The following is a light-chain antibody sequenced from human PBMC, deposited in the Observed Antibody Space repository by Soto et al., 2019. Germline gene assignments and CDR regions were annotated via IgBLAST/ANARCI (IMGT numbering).Light chain of an antibody. CDR3: ISYTVSRSYV. CDR2: SVS. Sequence: QSALTQPPTASGSPGQSITISCSGTSSDIGTYDHVAWFQQFPGKTPKLVIYSVSDRPSGVSYRFSGSKSGNTASLTISGLQADDEADYYCISYTVSRSYVFGTGTKVTVL. V-gene: IGLV2-14*01. CDR1: SSDIGTYDH. J-gene: IGLJ1*01.